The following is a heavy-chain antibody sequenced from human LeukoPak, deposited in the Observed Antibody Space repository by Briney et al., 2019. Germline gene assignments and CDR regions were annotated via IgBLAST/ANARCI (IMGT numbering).Heavy chain of an antibody. J-gene: IGHJ4*02. D-gene: IGHD1-26*01. Sequence: SETLSLTCTVSGGSISSDYWSWIRQPPGKGLEWIGYIYYTGSTNYNPSLKSRVTISIDTSNNQFSLKLRSVTAADTAVYYCARELGSSSGSPFDYWGQGTLVTVSS. CDR3: ARELGSSSGSPFDY. CDR2: IYYTGST. CDR1: GGSISSDY. V-gene: IGHV4-59*01.